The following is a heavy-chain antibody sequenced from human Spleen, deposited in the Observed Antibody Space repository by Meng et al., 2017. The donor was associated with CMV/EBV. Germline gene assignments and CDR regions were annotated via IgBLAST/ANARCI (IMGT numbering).Heavy chain of an antibody. CDR2: MSSSSRTI. D-gene: IGHD2-15*01. CDR1: GFIFSNYW. CDR3: AKDRARGAGHAFDI. V-gene: IGHV3-48*04. Sequence: GGSLRLSCAASGFIFSNYWMTWVRQAPGKGLEWVSYMSSSSRTIYYADSVKGRFTISRDNARNSLYLQMNSLRAEDSAVYYCAKDRARGAGHAFDIWGHGTMVTVSS. J-gene: IGHJ3*02.